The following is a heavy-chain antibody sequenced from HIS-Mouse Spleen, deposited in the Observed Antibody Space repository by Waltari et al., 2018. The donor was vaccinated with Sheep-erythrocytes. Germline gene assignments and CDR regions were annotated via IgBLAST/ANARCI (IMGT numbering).Heavy chain of an antibody. Sequence: QVQLVQSGAEVKKPGASVKVSCKASGYTFTSYDINWVRQATGQGLEWMGWVNPRRGNTGYAQRFQGRVTMTRNTSISTAYRELSSLRSEDTAVYYCARGFWVYSSSSGFDYWGQGTLVTVSS. CDR3: ARGFWVYSSSSGFDY. V-gene: IGHV1-8*01. J-gene: IGHJ4*02. CDR2: VNPRRGNT. D-gene: IGHD6-6*01. CDR1: GYTFTSYD.